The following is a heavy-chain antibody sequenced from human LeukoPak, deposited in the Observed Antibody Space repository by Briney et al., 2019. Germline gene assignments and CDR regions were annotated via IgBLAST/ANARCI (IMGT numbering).Heavy chain of an antibody. D-gene: IGHD3-16*01. CDR1: GFTLRTYS. CDR3: ARHSCYDS. CDR2: IYAGDSST. J-gene: IGHJ1*01. Sequence: GESLKISCKGSGFTLRTYSFAWVRQMPGKGLEWMGVIYAGDSSTRYSPSFQGQVTISVDKSISTAYLQWSSLKASDSAIYYCARHSCYDSWGQGTLVTVSS. V-gene: IGHV5-51*01.